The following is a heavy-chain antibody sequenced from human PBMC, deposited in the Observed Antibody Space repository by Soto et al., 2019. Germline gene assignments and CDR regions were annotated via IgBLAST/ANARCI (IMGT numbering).Heavy chain of an antibody. V-gene: IGHV4-61*01. CDR2: IYYSGST. J-gene: IGHJ4*02. D-gene: IGHD3-22*01. CDR3: ARDGSDSSGYYYPAFDY. Sequence: SETLSLTCTVSGASVSRGSYYWSWIRQPPGKGLEWIGYIYYSGSTNYNPSLKSRVTISVDTSKNQFSLKLSSVTAADTAVYYCARDGSDSSGYYYPAFDYWGQGTLVT. CDR1: GASVSRGSYY.